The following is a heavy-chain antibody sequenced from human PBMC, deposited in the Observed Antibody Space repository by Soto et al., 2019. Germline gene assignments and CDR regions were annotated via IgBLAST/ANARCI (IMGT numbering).Heavy chain of an antibody. CDR2: ISWNSGTI. CDR3: AKDMRGGSSSSRYYYGLDV. V-gene: IGHV3-9*01. J-gene: IGHJ6*02. CDR1: GFTFDDYA. D-gene: IGHD6-13*01. Sequence: EVQLVESGGGLVQPGRSLRLSCAASGFTFDDYAMHWVRQAPGKGLEWVSGISWNSGTIVYAASVKGRFTISRDNAKNSLYLQMNRLRGEDTALYYCAKDMRGGSSSSRYYYGLDVWGQGTTVTVSS.